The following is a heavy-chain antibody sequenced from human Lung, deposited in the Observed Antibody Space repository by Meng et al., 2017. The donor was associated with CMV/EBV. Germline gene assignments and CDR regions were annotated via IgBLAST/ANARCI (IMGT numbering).Heavy chain of an antibody. V-gene: IGHV3-30*02. CDR2: IRHDGSNK. CDR3: AKDQLLFGGPNAYFDY. J-gene: IGHJ4*02. D-gene: IGHD3-16*01. Sequence: GESLKISCAASGFTFDTYGMHWVRQAPGKRLEWVAFIRHDGSNKFYGDSVKGRFTISRDNSKNTLYLQMNSLRAEETAMYYCAKDQLLFGGPNAYFDYWGQGTXVTVSS. CDR1: GFTFDTYG.